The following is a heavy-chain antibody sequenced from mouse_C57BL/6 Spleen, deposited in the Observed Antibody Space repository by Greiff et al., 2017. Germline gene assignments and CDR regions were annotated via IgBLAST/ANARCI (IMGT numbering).Heavy chain of an antibody. CDR1: GYTFTDYE. V-gene: IGHV1-15*01. CDR2: IDPETGGT. J-gene: IGHJ3*01. D-gene: IGHD2-2*01. CDR3: TREEIYYGYDGLFFAY. Sequence: VKLQQSGAELVRPGASVTLSCKASGYTFTDYEMHWVKQTPVHGLEWIGAIDPETGGTAYNQKFKGKAILTADKSSSTAYMELRSLTSEDSAVYYCTREEIYYGYDGLFFAYWGQGTLVTVSA.